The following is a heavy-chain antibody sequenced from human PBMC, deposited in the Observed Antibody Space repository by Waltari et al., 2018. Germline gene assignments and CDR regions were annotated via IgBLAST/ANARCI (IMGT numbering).Heavy chain of an antibody. V-gene: IGHV3-48*01. Sequence: EVQMVESGGCLVQPGGSLRLCCAASGFNFSAYNMNWVRQAPGQGLEWISHISTSGITFYADSVEGRFIIFRDKARNLLFLEMSSLRGEDTAVYYCARSTGGSWLPSDNWGQGTLVTVSS. CDR2: ISTSGIT. J-gene: IGHJ4*02. D-gene: IGHD6-13*01. CDR3: ARSTGGSWLPSDN. CDR1: GFNFSAYN.